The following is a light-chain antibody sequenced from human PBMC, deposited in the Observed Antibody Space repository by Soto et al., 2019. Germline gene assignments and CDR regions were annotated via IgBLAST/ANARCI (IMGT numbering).Light chain of an antibody. CDR1: SSNIGSHL. CDR2: TYN. J-gene: IGLJ3*02. Sequence: QSVLTQPPSVSGTPGQRVTISCSGSSSNIGSHLVNWYQQVPGTAPKLLIYTYNQRPSGVPDRFSDSKSGTSASLAISGLQSEDEADYYCAAWDGSLQSWVFGGGTKLTVL. CDR3: AAWDGSLQSWV. V-gene: IGLV1-44*01.